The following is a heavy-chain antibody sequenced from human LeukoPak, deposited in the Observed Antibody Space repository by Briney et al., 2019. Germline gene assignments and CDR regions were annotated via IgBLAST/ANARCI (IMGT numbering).Heavy chain of an antibody. CDR2: ISGSGGST. Sequence: SGGSLRLSCAASGFTFSSYAMSWVRQAPGKGLEWVSAISGSGGSTYYADSVKGRFTISRDNAKNSLYLQMNSLRAEDTAVYYCARDESAAAGTGYWGQGTLVTVSS. D-gene: IGHD6-13*01. CDR1: GFTFSSYA. J-gene: IGHJ4*02. CDR3: ARDESAAAGTGY. V-gene: IGHV3-23*01.